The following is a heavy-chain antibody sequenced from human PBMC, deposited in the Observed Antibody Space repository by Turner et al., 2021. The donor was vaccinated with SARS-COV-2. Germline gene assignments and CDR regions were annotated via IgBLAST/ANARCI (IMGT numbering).Heavy chain of an antibody. D-gene: IGHD2-2*01. J-gene: IGHJ6*02. Sequence: EVQLVESGGGLVNPGGSLRLSCAASGFTFSSYSMNWVRQATGKGLEWVSSISSSSSYIYYADSVKGRFTISRDNAKNSLYLQMNSLRAEDTDVYYCARDHRPVVVPAAKRAGSYYYGMDVWGQGTTVTVSS. CDR3: ARDHRPVVVPAAKRAGSYYYGMDV. CDR1: GFTFSSYS. V-gene: IGHV3-21*01. CDR2: ISSSSSYI.